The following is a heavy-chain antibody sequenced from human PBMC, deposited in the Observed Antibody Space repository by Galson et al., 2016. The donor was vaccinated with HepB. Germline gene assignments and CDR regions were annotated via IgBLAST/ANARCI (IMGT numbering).Heavy chain of an antibody. J-gene: IGHJ4*01. CDR1: SSIFSNAW. CDR2: IKSKSAGGTI. V-gene: IGHV3-15*07. D-gene: IGHD6-13*01. Sequence: SLRLSCAASSSIFSNAWMNWVRQAPGRGLEWVGRIKSKSAGGTIDYAAPVTGRFTISRDGSQNTLFLQMNSLQTEDTAVYYCTTSGGTSGGSTWPPYWGHGTLVTVSS. CDR3: TTSGGTSGGSTWPPY.